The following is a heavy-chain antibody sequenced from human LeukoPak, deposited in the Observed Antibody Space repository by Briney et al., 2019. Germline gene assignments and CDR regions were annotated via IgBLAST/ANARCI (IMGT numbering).Heavy chain of an antibody. CDR2: IRYDGNYR. J-gene: IGHJ6*03. CDR1: GFSFSGSG. CDR3: AKERGARIAAAVSLVRKNYYYYYMDV. Sequence: GGSLRLSCAASGFSFSGSGIHWVRQAPGKGLEWVAFIRYDGNYRFYADSVKGRFTISRDSSNNTLYLQMNSLRAEDTAVYYCAKERGARIAAAVSLVRKNYYYYYMDVWGKGTTVTVS. D-gene: IGHD6-13*01. V-gene: IGHV3-30*02.